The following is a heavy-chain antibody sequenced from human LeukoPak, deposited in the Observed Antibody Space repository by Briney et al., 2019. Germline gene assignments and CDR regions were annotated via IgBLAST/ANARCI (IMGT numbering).Heavy chain of an antibody. D-gene: IGHD6-13*01. CDR3: AKEIGSSSWYRAGDY. J-gene: IGHJ4*02. CDR1: GFALSSHW. Sequence: PGGSLRLSCAASGFALSSHWMTWVRQVPGRGPEWVANVNRDGSETYYLDSVRGRFTISRDNSKNTLYLQMNSLRADDTAVYYCAKEIGSSSWYRAGDYWGQGTLVTVSS. V-gene: IGHV3-7*03. CDR2: VNRDGSET.